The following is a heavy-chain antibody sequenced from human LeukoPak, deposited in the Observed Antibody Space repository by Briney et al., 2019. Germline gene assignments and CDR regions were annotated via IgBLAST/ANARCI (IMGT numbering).Heavy chain of an antibody. D-gene: IGHD6-13*01. V-gene: IGHV4-61*02. J-gene: IGHJ4*02. CDR1: GGSISSGSYS. CDR2: IYTSGST. CDR3: ARDGSWYRGGPYYFDY. Sequence: SETLSLTCTVTGGSISSGSYSWSWLRQPAEKGLEWIGRIYTSGSTNYNPSLKSRVTISVDTSKNQFSLKLSSVTAADTAVYYCARDGSWYRGGPYYFDYWGQGTLVTVSS.